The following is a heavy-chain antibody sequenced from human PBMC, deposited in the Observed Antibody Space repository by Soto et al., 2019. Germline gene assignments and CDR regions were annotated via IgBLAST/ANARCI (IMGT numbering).Heavy chain of an antibody. CDR3: ARDLGQLELLNY. D-gene: IGHD1-7*01. Sequence: GASVKVSCKASGGTFSSYAISWVRQAPGQGLEWMGGIIPIFGTADYAQKFQGRVTITADESTSTAYMELSSLRSEDTAVYYCARDLGQLELLNYWGQGTLVTVSS. CDR2: IIPIFGTA. V-gene: IGHV1-69*13. CDR1: GGTFSSYA. J-gene: IGHJ4*02.